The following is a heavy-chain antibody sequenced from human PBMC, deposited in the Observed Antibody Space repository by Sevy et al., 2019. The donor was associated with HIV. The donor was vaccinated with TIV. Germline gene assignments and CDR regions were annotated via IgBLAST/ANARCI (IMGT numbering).Heavy chain of an antibody. D-gene: IGHD3-16*01. CDR3: ARVGGQAEDHAFDI. Sequence: ASVKVSCKASGGTFSSYAISWVRQAPGQGLEWMGGIIPIFGTANYAQKFQGRVTITADESTSTAYMELSSLRSEDTAVYDCARVGGQAEDHAFDIWGQGTMVTVSS. CDR1: GGTFSSYA. CDR2: IIPIFGTA. J-gene: IGHJ3*02. V-gene: IGHV1-69*13.